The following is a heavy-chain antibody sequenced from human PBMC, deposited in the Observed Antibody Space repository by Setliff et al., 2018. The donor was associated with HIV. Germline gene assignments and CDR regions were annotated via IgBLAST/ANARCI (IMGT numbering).Heavy chain of an antibody. Sequence: SETLSLTCTVSGGSISSGGYYWSWIRQPAGKGLEWIGHIYTSGSTKYNPSLKGRFTISVDTSKNQFSLSLSSVTAADTAFYYCATFSPRDAFDIWGQGTMVTVSS. CDR3: ATFSPRDAFDI. D-gene: IGHD3-16*01. V-gene: IGHV4-61*09. J-gene: IGHJ3*02. CDR2: IYTSGST. CDR1: GGSISSGGYY.